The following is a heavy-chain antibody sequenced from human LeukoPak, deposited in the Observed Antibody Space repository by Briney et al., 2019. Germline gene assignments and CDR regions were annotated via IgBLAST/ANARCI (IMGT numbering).Heavy chain of an antibody. CDR3: ARGGYDPHNWFDP. CDR1: GGSISSYY. Sequence: PSETLSLTCTVSGGSISSYYWSWIRQPPGKGLEWIGYIYYSGSTNYNPSLKSRVTISVDTSKNQFSLKLSSVTAEDTAVYYCARGGYDPHNWFDPWGQGTLVTVSS. D-gene: IGHD5-12*01. J-gene: IGHJ5*02. CDR2: IYYSGST. V-gene: IGHV4-59*01.